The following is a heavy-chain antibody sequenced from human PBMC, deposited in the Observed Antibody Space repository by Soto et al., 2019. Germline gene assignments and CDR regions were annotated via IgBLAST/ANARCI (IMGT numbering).Heavy chain of an antibody. D-gene: IGHD3-10*01. J-gene: IGHJ5*01. CDR2: MNPGSGDT. Sequence: QVQLVQSGAELKKPGASVRVSCKASGYTFTNNDVTWVRQATGQGLEWMGWMNPGSGDTGYAQTFQGSFTMTRDISIATADMELSSLRSEDTAIYLCARMAIFGSLNWFDPWGQGPLVTVSS. CDR1: GYTFTNND. V-gene: IGHV1-8*01. CDR3: ARMAIFGSLNWFDP.